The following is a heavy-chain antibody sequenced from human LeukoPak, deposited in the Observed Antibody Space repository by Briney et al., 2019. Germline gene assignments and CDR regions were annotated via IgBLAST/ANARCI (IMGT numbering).Heavy chain of an antibody. CDR3: AKDLNYDFWSGLGN. V-gene: IGHV3-30*18. CDR1: GFTFSSYG. J-gene: IGHJ4*02. Sequence: PGGSLRLSCAVSGFTFSSYGMHWVRQAPGKGLEWMAVISYDGTNKYYADSVKGRFTISRDNSKNTLYLQMNSLGAEDTAVYYCAKDLNYDFWSGLGNWGQGTLVTVSS. CDR2: ISYDGTNK. D-gene: IGHD3-3*01.